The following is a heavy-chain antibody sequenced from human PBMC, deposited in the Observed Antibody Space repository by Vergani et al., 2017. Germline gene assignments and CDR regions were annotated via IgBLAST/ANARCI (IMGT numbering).Heavy chain of an antibody. Sequence: EVQLVESGGGLVQPGGSLRLSCAASGFTFSSYSMNWVRQAPGKGLEWVSYISSSSSTIYYADSVKGRFTISRDNAKNSLYLQMNSLRAEETAVYYCARESYSNYGLTSDYYYYGMDVWGQGTTVTVSS. V-gene: IGHV3-48*04. CDR2: ISSSSSTI. J-gene: IGHJ6*02. D-gene: IGHD4-11*01. CDR1: GFTFSSYS. CDR3: ARESYSNYGLTSDYYYYGMDV.